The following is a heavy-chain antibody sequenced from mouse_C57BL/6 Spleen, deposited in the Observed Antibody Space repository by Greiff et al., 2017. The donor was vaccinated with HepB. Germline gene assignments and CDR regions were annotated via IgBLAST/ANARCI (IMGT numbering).Heavy chain of an antibody. CDR2: IYPRSGNT. CDR3: AREGEYGAMDY. J-gene: IGHJ4*01. Sequence: VQLQESGAELARPGASVKLSCKASGYTFTSYGISWVKQRTGQGLEWIGEIYPRSGNTYYNEKFKGKATLTADKSSSTAYMELRSLTSEDSAVYFCAREGEYGAMDYWGQGTSVTVSS. V-gene: IGHV1-81*01. CDR1: GYTFTSYG. D-gene: IGHD5-1*01.